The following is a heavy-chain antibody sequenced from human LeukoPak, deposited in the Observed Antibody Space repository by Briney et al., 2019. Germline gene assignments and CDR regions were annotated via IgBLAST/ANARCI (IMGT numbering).Heavy chain of an antibody. CDR1: GGTFSSYA. V-gene: IGHV1-69*05. J-gene: IGHJ4*02. Sequence: SVKVSCKASGGTFSSYAISWVRQAPGLGLEWMGRIIPIFGTANYAQKFQGRVTITTDESTSTAYMELSSLRSEDTAVYYCARDLIVVVTESYFDYWGQGTLVTVSS. D-gene: IGHD3-22*01. CDR3: ARDLIVVVTESYFDY. CDR2: IIPIFGTA.